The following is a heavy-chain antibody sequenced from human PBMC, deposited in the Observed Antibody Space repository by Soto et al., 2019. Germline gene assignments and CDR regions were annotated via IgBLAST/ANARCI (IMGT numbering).Heavy chain of an antibody. J-gene: IGHJ5*02. D-gene: IGHD3-9*01. V-gene: IGHV1-18*01. Sequence: ASVKVSCKASGYTFTSYGISWVRQAPGQGLEWMGWISAYNGNTNYAQKLQGRVTMTTDTSTSTAYMELRGLRSDDTAVYYCAREQKYYDILTGYYYLNWFDPWGQGTLVTVSS. CDR3: AREQKYYDILTGYYYLNWFDP. CDR2: ISAYNGNT. CDR1: GYTFTSYG.